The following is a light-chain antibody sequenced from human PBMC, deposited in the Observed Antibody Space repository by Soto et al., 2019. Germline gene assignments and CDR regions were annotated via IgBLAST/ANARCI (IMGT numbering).Light chain of an antibody. CDR2: DAS. Sequence: EIVLTQSPATLSLSPGERATLSCRASQSVSSYLAWYQQKPGQAPGLLIYDASNRATGIPARFSGSGSGTDFTLTISRLEPEDFAVYYCQQYGDSPTTFGPGTRLEIK. CDR3: QQYGDSPTT. V-gene: IGKV3-11*01. J-gene: IGKJ5*01. CDR1: QSVSSY.